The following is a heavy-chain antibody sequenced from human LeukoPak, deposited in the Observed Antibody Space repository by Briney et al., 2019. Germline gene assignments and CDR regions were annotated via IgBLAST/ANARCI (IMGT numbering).Heavy chain of an antibody. Sequence: ASVKVSCKASGYTFTSCYMHWVRQAPGQGLEWMGIINPSGGSTSHAQKFQGRVTMTRDTSTSTVYMELSSLRSEDTAVYYCARAPEYSSGWILFDYWGQGTLVTVSS. V-gene: IGHV1-46*01. J-gene: IGHJ4*02. CDR3: ARAPEYSSGWILFDY. D-gene: IGHD6-19*01. CDR2: INPSGGST. CDR1: GYTFTSCY.